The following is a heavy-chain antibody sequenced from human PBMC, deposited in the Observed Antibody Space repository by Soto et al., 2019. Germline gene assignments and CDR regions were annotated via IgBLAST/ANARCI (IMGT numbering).Heavy chain of an antibody. CDR3: ARDLSSCSSSRCYSYYYGIDV. CDR1: GFNFSRYW. V-gene: IGHV3-74*01. J-gene: IGHJ6*02. Sequence: QPGGSLRLSCSASGFNFSRYWTHWVRQVPGRGLVWVSHINSYGSRTTYADSVKGRFTISRDNAKNTLYLQMNSLRAEDTAVYYCARDLSSCSSSRCYSYYYGIDVWGQGTTVTVSS. D-gene: IGHD2-2*01. CDR2: INSYGSRT.